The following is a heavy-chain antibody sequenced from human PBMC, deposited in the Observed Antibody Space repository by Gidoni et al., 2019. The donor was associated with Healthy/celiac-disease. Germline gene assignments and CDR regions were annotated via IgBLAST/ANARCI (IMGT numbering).Heavy chain of an antibody. CDR1: GFTFISYA. CDR2: ISGSGGST. CDR3: AKKRWLQLLDY. D-gene: IGHD5-12*01. J-gene: IGHJ4*02. Sequence: EVQLLASGGGLVQPGGSLRLSCAASGFTFISYAMGWFRQVPGQGLEWVSAISGSGGSTYNADSVKGRFTISRDNTKNTLYLQMNSLRAEDTAVYYCAKKRWLQLLDYWGQGTLVTVSS. V-gene: IGHV3-23*01.